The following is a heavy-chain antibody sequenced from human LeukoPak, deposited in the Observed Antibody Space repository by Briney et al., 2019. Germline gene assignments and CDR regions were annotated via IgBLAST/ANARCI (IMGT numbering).Heavy chain of an antibody. CDR2: ISYDGSNK. J-gene: IGHJ4*02. D-gene: IGHD5-18*01. V-gene: IGHV3-30*18. CDR3: AKDEPPYSYGSLDY. Sequence: PGGSLRLSCVASGFTFSNYAMSWVRQAPGKGLEWVAVISYDGSNKYYADSVKGRFTISRDNSKNTLYLQINSLRPEDTAVYFCAKDEPPYSYGSLDYWGQGTLVTVSS. CDR1: GFTFSNYA.